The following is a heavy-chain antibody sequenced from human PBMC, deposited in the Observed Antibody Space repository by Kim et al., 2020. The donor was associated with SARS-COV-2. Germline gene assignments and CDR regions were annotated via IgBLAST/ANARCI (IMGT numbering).Heavy chain of an antibody. CDR1: GFTFNDYA. CDR2: ISGSGAYT. Sequence: GGSLRLSCAASGFTFNDYAMSWVRQAPGKGLEWVSDISGSGAYTNYADSVKGRVTISRDKSKNMLYLQMNSLRAEDTAVYYCAKRYSSRMGHFDNWGQGTLVTVSS. CDR3: AKRYSSRMGHFDN. D-gene: IGHD6-13*01. J-gene: IGHJ4*02. V-gene: IGHV3-23*01.